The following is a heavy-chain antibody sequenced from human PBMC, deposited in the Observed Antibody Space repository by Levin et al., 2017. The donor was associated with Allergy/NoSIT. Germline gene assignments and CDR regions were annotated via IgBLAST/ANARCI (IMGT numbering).Heavy chain of an antibody. CDR3: ARHGNVDEGETVRYFDWLPFDY. Sequence: ESLKISCTVSGGSISSSSYYWGWIRQPPGKGLEWIGSIYYSGSTYYNPSLKSRVTISVDTSKNQFSLKLSSETAADTAVYYCARHGNVDEGETVRYFDWLPFDYWGQGTLVTVSS. J-gene: IGHJ4*02. V-gene: IGHV4-39*01. CDR2: IYYSGST. CDR1: GGSISSSSYY. D-gene: IGHD3-9*01.